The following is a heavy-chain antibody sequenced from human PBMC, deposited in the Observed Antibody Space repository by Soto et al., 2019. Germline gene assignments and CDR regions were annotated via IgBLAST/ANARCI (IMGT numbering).Heavy chain of an antibody. CDR2: INHSGST. Sequence: SETLSLTCAVYGGSFSGYYWSWIRQPPGKGLEWIGEINHSGSTNYNPSLKSRVTISVDTSKNQFSLKLSSVTAADTAVYYCARGPRYYYDSSGPGKRDFQHWGQGTLVTVSS. CDR1: GGSFSGYY. CDR3: ARGPRYYYDSSGPGKRDFQH. V-gene: IGHV4-34*01. D-gene: IGHD3-22*01. J-gene: IGHJ1*01.